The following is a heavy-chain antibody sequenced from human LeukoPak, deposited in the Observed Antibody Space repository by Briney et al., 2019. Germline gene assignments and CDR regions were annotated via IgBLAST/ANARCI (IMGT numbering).Heavy chain of an antibody. D-gene: IGHD4-17*01. CDR2: INSDGSST. Sequence: GGSLRLSCAASGFTLSSYWMHWVRQAPGKGLVWVSRINSDGSSTSYADSVKGRFTISRDNAKNTLYLQMNSLRAEDTAVYYCATVGDYYGDYVRFDYWGQGILVTVSS. J-gene: IGHJ4*02. CDR3: ATVGDYYGDYVRFDY. CDR1: GFTLSSYW. V-gene: IGHV3-74*01.